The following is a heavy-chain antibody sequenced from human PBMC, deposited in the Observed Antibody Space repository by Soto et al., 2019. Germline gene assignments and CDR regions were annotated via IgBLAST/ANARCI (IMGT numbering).Heavy chain of an antibody. CDR2: ISYNGSNK. D-gene: IGHD5-12*01. Sequence: PWESLRLSCAASGFAFSSYGMRWIRQAPGKGLEWVAVISYNGSNKYYADSVKGRFTISRDSYKNTLYLQMNSLRAEETAVYYCAKDPEEMATMGPFYYWGQGTLVTVSS. J-gene: IGHJ4*02. V-gene: IGHV3-30*18. CDR3: AKDPEEMATMGPFYY. CDR1: GFAFSSYG.